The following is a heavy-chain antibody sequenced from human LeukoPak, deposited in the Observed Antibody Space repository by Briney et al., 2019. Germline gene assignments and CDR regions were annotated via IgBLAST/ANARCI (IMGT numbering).Heavy chain of an antibody. CDR1: GGSISTGGYY. V-gene: IGHV4-34*01. J-gene: IGHJ4*02. D-gene: IGHD2-15*01. CDR3: ARRPGSGAPSPFFY. Sequence: TSETLSLTCTVSGGSISTGGYYWSWIRQPPGKGLEWIGEINHSGSTNYNPSLKSRVTISVDTSKNQFSLKLSSVTAADTAVYYCARRPGSGAPSPFFYWGQGTLVTVSS. CDR2: INHSGST.